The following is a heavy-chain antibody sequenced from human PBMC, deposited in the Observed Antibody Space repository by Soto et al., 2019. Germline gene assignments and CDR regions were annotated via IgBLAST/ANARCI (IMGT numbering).Heavy chain of an antibody. Sequence: LRLSCAASGFTFDDYAMHWVRQAPGKGLEWVSGISWNSGSIGYADSVKGRFTISRDNAKNSLYLQMNSLRAEDTALYYCAKDKTDTAMVMVFDYWGQGTLVTVSS. CDR2: ISWNSGSI. V-gene: IGHV3-9*01. CDR3: AKDKTDTAMVMVFDY. CDR1: GFTFDDYA. D-gene: IGHD5-18*01. J-gene: IGHJ4*02.